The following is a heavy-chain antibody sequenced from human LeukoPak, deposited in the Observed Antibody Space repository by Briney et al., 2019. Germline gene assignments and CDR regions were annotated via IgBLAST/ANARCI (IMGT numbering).Heavy chain of an antibody. D-gene: IGHD3-16*01. CDR3: ARGLGWGDAFDI. Sequence: ASVKVSCKASGYTFTSYDINWVRQAPGQGLEWMGWMNPNSGNTGYAQKFQGRVTMTRNTSISTAYMELSSLRSGDTAVYYCARGLGWGDAFDIWGQGTMVTVSS. CDR2: MNPNSGNT. V-gene: IGHV1-8*01. J-gene: IGHJ3*02. CDR1: GYTFTSYD.